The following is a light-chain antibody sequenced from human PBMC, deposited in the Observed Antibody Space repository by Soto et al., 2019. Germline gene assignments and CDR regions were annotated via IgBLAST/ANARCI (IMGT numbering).Light chain of an antibody. CDR3: QAYDYSLTASV. V-gene: IGLV1-40*01. CDR1: TSNLGAGYD. CDR2: GNR. J-gene: IGLJ3*02. Sequence: QSVLTQPPSVSGAPGQRVTISGTGKTSNLGAGYDVHWYQQLPGAAPKLVIFGNRNRPSGVPERFSGSKSGTSASLAITGLQAEDEADYYCQAYDYSLTASVFGGGTKLTVL.